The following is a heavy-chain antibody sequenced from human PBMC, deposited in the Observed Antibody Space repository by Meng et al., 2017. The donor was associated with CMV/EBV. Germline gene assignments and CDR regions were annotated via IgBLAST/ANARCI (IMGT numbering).Heavy chain of an antibody. J-gene: IGHJ5*02. CDR2: IRLDGSAE. D-gene: IGHD6-13*01. CDR3: VKEGGVAAAGKGWFDH. V-gene: IGHV3-30*02. CDR1: GFIFSSYG. Sequence: GGSLRLSCAASGFIFSSYGMHWVRQARGKGLGWLTFIRLDGSAEYYVDSVKGRFSISRDNLKSTLYLQMNSLRPEDTAVYYCVKEGGVAAAGKGWFDHWGQGALVTVSS.